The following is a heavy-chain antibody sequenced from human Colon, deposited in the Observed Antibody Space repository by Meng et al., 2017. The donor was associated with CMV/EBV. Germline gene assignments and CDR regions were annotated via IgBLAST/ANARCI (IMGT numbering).Heavy chain of an antibody. J-gene: IGHJ4*02. V-gene: IGHV3-53*01. CDR2: LYGDGIT. CDR3: YGAGGGSY. CDR1: GFTVSDNH. D-gene: IGHD4/OR15-4a*01. Sequence: GESLRLSCAVSGFTVSDNHVNWVRQAPGKGLEWVSTLYGDGITAYADSVKGRFTVSRDTSKNTVYLQVNSLRADDTAVYYCYGAGGGSYWGQGTVVTVSS.